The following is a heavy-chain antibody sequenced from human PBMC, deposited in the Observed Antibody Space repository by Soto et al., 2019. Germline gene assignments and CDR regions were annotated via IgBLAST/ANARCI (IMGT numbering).Heavy chain of an antibody. D-gene: IGHD3-3*01. J-gene: IGHJ5*02. CDR1: GFTFSDYY. CDR2: ISSSGSTI. CDR3: ARVNHRDFWSGYYVSLGRFDP. V-gene: IGHV3-11*01. Sequence: QVQLVESGGGLVKPGGSLRLSCAASGFTFSDYYMSWIRQAPGKGLEWVSYISSSGSTIYYADSVKGRFTISRDNAKNSLYLQMNSLRAEDTAVYYCARVNHRDFWSGYYVSLGRFDPWGQGTLVTVSS.